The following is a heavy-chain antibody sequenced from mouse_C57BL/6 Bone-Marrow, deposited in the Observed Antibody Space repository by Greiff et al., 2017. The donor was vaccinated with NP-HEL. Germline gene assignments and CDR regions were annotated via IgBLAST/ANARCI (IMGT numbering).Heavy chain of an antibody. CDR3: ASFYYDYDENAMGY. CDR2: IDPSDSYT. V-gene: IGHV1-50*01. D-gene: IGHD2-4*01. Sequence: VQLQQPGAELVKPGASVKLSCKASGYTFTSYWMQWVKQRPGQGLEWIGEIDPSDSYTNYNQKFKGKAILTLDTSSSTAYMQLSSLTSEDSAVYCYASFYYDYDENAMGYWGQGTSVTVSS. CDR1: GYTFTSYW. J-gene: IGHJ4*01.